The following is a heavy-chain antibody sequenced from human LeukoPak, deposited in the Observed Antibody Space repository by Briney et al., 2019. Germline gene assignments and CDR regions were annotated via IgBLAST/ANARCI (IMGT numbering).Heavy chain of an antibody. D-gene: IGHD5-18*01. CDR2: ISGSGGST. V-gene: IGHV3-23*01. J-gene: IGHJ4*02. Sequence: QPGGSLRLSCAASGFTFSSYAMSWVRQAPGKGLEWVSTISGSGGSTYYTDSVKGRFTISRDNSKNTLYLQMNSLRAEDTALYYCTKDRGAGIQVWGFDYWGQGTLVTVSS. CDR3: TKDRGAGIQVWGFDY. CDR1: GFTFSSYA.